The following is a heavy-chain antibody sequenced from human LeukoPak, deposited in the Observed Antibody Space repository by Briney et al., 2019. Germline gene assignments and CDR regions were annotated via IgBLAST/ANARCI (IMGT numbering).Heavy chain of an antibody. CDR3: ARLRGGIQLWGD. D-gene: IGHD5-18*01. CDR2: LSHNGLN. CDR1: VGSVTSDSYS. Sequence: SETLSLTCTVSVGSVTSDSYSWGWIRQPPGKGLQWIVTLSHNGLNYYNPSLKSRVAMPVDTSTNQLSLRLSSFTAADTAVYYCARLRGGIQLWGDWGQGTLVTVSS. J-gene: IGHJ4*02. V-gene: IGHV4-39*01.